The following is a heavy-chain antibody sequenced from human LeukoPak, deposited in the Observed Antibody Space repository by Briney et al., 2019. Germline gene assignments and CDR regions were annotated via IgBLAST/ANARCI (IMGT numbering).Heavy chain of an antibody. CDR3: ARGLPSYGDYVDSYFYMDV. J-gene: IGHJ6*03. V-gene: IGHV4-4*07. CDR2: ISTSGST. CDR1: GDSISGFY. D-gene: IGHD4-17*01. Sequence: SETLSLTCTVSGDSISGFYWSWIRQPAGKGLQWIGRISTSGSTNYNPSLKSRVTMSVDRSTNEFSLTVRSVTAADTALYYCARGLPSYGDYVDSYFYMDVWGKGTTVTVSS.